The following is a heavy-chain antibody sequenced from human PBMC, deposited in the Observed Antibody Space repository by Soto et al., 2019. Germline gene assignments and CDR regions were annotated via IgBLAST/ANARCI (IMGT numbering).Heavy chain of an antibody. Sequence: GGSLRLSCAASGLTFSSYDMHWVRQATGKGMEWVSAIGTAGDTYYPGSVKGRFTISRENAKNSLYLQMNSLRAGDTAVYYCARASSSSLYYYYGMDVWGQGTTVTVSS. J-gene: IGHJ6*02. D-gene: IGHD6-13*01. CDR3: ARASSSSLYYYYGMDV. CDR2: IGTAGDT. CDR1: GLTFSSYD. V-gene: IGHV3-13*04.